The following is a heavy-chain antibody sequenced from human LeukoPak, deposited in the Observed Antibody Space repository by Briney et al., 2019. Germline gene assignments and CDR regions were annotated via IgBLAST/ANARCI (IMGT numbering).Heavy chain of an antibody. CDR3: TRGDGY. J-gene: IGHJ4*02. CDR2: IYTSGST. CDR1: GGSISSSSYY. V-gene: IGHV4-61*02. Sequence: SETLSLTCTVSGGSISSSSYYWGWIRQPAGRGLEWIGRIYTSGSTNYNPSLKSRVTISLDTSKNQFSLKLSSVTAADTAVYYCTRGDGYWGQGTLVTVSS.